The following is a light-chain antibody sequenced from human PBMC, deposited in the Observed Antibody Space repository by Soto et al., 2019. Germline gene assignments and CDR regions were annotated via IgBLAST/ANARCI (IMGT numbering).Light chain of an antibody. J-gene: IGKJ3*01. CDR1: QTIKSF. Sequence: DIQMTQSPSSLSASVGDRVTITCRASQTIKSFLNWYQQKPGKAPKLLIYGASSLQSGVPSRFSGSGSETDFTLTISSLQPEDFATYYCEETYSGFTFGPGTKVDI. V-gene: IGKV1-39*01. CDR2: GAS. CDR3: EETYSGFT.